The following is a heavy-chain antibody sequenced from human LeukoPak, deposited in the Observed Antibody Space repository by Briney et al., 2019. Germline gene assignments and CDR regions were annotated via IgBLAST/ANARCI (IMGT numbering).Heavy chain of an antibody. V-gene: IGHV3-49*03. CDR2: IRSKADGGTT. CDR3: ARDDRPYGHDFDY. D-gene: IGHD4-17*01. CDR1: GFTFRDYN. Sequence: PGGSLRLSCTASGFTFRDYNINWFRQAPGRGLEWVGFIRSKADGGTTEHAASVKGRFTISRDDSKNVAYLQINNLRAEDTALYYCARDDRPYGHDFDYWGQGTLVTVSS. J-gene: IGHJ4*02.